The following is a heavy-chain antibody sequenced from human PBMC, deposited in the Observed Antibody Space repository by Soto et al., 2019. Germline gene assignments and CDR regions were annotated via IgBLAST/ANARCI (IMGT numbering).Heavy chain of an antibody. CDR3: ARDPASVTTREYGIDV. J-gene: IGHJ6*02. CDR1: GGTFSSYA. D-gene: IGHD4-17*01. CDR2: IIHIFGTA. V-gene: IGHV1-69*01. Sequence: QVQLVQAGAEVKKPGSSVKVSCKASGGTFSSYAISWVRQAPGQGLEWVGGIIHIFGTANYAQKFQGRVTITADESTITAYMELSSLRSEDTAVYYCARDPASVTTREYGIDVWGQGTTVTVSS.